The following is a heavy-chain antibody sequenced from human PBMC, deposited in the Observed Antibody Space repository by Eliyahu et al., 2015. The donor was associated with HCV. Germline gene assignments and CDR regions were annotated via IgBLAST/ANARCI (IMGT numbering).Heavy chain of an antibody. CDR3: ARDHGSGSSWVVVDYYYGMDV. CDR2: XWYDGSNK. CDR1: GXTFSSXR. D-gene: IGHD3-10*01. J-gene: IGHJ6*02. V-gene: IGHV3-33*01. Sequence: QVQLVESGGGMVQPGRSLRLSCAAXGXTFSSXRMXXVRQAPGKGLEWVAVXWYDGSNKYYADSVKGRFTISRDNSKNTLYLQMNSLRAEDTAVYYCARDHGSGSSWVVVDYYYGMDVWGQGTTVTVSS.